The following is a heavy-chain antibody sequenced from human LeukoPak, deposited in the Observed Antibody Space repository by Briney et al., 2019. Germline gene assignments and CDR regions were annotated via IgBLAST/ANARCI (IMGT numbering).Heavy chain of an antibody. J-gene: IGHJ4*02. CDR1: GFTFSNYA. CDR3: AKNQGQWLVPVDY. D-gene: IGHD6-19*01. V-gene: IGHV3-23*01. Sequence: PGGSLRLSCAASGFTFSNYAMSWVRQAPGKGLEWVSSMSGSGGSTYYADSVKGRFTISRDNSKNTLYLQMNNLRAEDTALYYCAKNQGQWLVPVDYWVQGTLVTVSS. CDR2: MSGSGGST.